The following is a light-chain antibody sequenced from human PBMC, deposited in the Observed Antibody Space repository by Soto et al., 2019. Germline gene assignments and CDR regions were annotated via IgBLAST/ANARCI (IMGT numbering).Light chain of an antibody. CDR3: QQYGSSPIT. CDR1: QSVSSIY. Sequence: EIVLTQSPATLSLSPGERATLSCMASQSVSSIYLAWYQQKPGQAPSLLIYATSSRATGIPDRFSGSGSGTDFSLTISRLEPEDFAVFYCQQYGSSPITFGQGTRLEI. J-gene: IGKJ5*01. CDR2: ATS. V-gene: IGKV3-20*01.